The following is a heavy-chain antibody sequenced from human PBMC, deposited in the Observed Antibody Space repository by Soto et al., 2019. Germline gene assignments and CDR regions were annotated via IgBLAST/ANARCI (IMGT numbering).Heavy chain of an antibody. Sequence: EVQLVESGGGLVQPGGSLRLSCAASGFTFSSYSMSWVRQAPGKGLEWVSYISSISNTIYYADSVKGRFTISRDNAKNSLYLHMNSLSAEDTAVYYCVRDRGCSGGICYRDLGYWGQGTLVTVSS. D-gene: IGHD2-15*01. CDR2: ISSISNTI. CDR1: GFTFSSYS. J-gene: IGHJ4*02. CDR3: VRDRGCSGGICYRDLGY. V-gene: IGHV3-48*01.